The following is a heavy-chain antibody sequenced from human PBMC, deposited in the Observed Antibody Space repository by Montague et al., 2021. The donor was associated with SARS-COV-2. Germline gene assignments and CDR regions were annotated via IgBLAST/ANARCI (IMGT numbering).Heavy chain of an antibody. Sequence: SETLSLTCAVAVHCISSDYWGWIGQPPVWSLQSTGYVSYIGSTNYNPSLKSRVTISVDTSKNHFTLRLSSVTAADTAVYYCANFRRTQLLFGTLYYGMDVWGQGTTVTVSS. J-gene: IGHJ6*02. CDR3: ANFRRTQLLFGTLYYGMDV. CDR2: VSYIGST. V-gene: IGHV4-59*01. CDR1: VHCISSDY. D-gene: IGHD2-2*01.